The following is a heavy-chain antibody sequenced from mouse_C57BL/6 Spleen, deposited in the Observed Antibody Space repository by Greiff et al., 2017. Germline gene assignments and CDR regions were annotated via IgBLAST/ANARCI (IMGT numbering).Heavy chain of an antibody. J-gene: IGHJ2*01. V-gene: IGHV14-1*01. CDR3: TTRGLRTEYYFDY. CDR1: GFNIKDYY. CDR2: IDPEDGDT. Sequence: VQLQQSGAELVRPGASVKLSCTASGFNIKDYYMHWVKQRPEQGLEWIGRIDPEDGDTEYDPKFQGKATMTADTSSNTAYLQLSSLTSEDTAVYYCTTRGLRTEYYFDYWGQGTTLTVSS. D-gene: IGHD2-4*01.